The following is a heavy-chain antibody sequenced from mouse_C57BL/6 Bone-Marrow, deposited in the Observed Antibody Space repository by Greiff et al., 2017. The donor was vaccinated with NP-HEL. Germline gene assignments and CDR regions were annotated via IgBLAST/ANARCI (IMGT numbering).Heavy chain of an antibody. CDR3: TTLYYYVPFAY. CDR1: GFNIKDDY. D-gene: IGHD1-1*01. J-gene: IGHJ3*01. V-gene: IGHV14-4*01. Sequence: VQLKESGAELVRPGASVKLSCTASGFNIKDDYMHWVKQRPEQGLEWIGWIDPENGDTEYASKFQGKATITADTSSNTAYLQLSSLTSEDTAVYYCTTLYYYVPFAYWGQGTLVTVSA. CDR2: IDPENGDT.